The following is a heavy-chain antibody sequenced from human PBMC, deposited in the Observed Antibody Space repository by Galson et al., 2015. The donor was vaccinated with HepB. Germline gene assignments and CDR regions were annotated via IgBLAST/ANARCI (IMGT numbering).Heavy chain of an antibody. CDR1: GFTFRSYW. Sequence: SLRLSCAASGFTFRSYWMHWVRQGPGTGLVWVSRINSDGSSTTYADSVKGRFTISRDNAKNTLYLQMNSLRAEDTAVYYCARSREYCYSNRCYTLDAFDIWGQGTMVTVSS. CDR3: ARSREYCYSNRCYTLDAFDI. D-gene: IGHD2-2*02. V-gene: IGHV3-74*03. CDR2: INSDGSST. J-gene: IGHJ3*02.